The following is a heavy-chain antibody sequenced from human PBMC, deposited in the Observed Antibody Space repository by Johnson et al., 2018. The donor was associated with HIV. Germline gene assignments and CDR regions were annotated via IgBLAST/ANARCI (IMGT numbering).Heavy chain of an antibody. CDR1: GFTFSYYG. CDR3: AKDEAQTLASAGREAFDF. V-gene: IGHV3-30*02. J-gene: IGHJ3*01. Sequence: QVQLVESGGGVVQPGGSLRLSCATVGFTFSYYGMHWVRQAPGKGLEWVAFIRYDGENQYYGDSVKGRFTISRDNSKNTLYLIMNRLRPEETAVYYCAKDEAQTLASAGREAFDFWGQGTAVTV. CDR2: IRYDGENQ. D-gene: IGHD6-13*01.